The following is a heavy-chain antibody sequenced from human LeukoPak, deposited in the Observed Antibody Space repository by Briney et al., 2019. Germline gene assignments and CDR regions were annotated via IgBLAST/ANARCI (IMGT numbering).Heavy chain of an antibody. D-gene: IGHD3-3*01. CDR1: GFTFSSYG. CDR2: ISYDGSNK. V-gene: IGHV3-30*18. J-gene: IGHJ6*02. Sequence: PGGSLRLSCAASGFTFSSYGMHWVRQAPGKGLEWVAVISYDGSNKYYADPVKGRFTISRDNSKNTLYLQMNSLRAEDTAVYYCAKDSKGPYDFWSGYSRMDVWGQGTTVTVSS. CDR3: AKDSKGPYDFWSGYSRMDV.